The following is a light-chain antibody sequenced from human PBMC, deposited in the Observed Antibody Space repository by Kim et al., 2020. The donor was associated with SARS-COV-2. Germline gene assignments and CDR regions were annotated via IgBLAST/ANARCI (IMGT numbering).Light chain of an antibody. CDR3: SSYTSSSTYWL. CDR2: DVT. V-gene: IGLV2-14*03. CDR1: SSDVGAYSY. J-gene: IGLJ3*02. Sequence: QSVLTQPASVSGSPGQSITISCTGTSSDVGAYSYVSWYQQHPGKAPKVMIYDVTKRPSGVSDRFSGSKSGNTASLTISGLQAEDEADYYCSSYTSSSTYWLFGGGTQLTVL.